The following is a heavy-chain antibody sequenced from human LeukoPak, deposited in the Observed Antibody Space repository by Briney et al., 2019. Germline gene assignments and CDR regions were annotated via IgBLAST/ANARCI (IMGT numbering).Heavy chain of an antibody. CDR1: GGSISSGGYY. CDR3: ASRYNWNPDAFDI. CDR2: IYHSGST. J-gene: IGHJ3*02. V-gene: IGHV4-30-2*01. Sequence: PSETLSLTCTVSGGSISSGGYYWSWIRQPPGMGLEWIGYIYHSGSTYYNPSLKSRVTISVDRSKNQFSLKLSSVTAADTAVYYCASRYNWNPDAFDIWGQGTMVTVSS. D-gene: IGHD1-20*01.